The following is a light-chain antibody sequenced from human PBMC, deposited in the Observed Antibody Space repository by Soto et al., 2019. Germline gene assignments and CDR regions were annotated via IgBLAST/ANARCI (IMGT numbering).Light chain of an antibody. Sequence: DIQMTQSPSSLSASVGDRVTITCRASQSIGRFLNWFQQKPGKAPKLLIYAASSLQSGVPSRFSGSGSGADFTLTISSLEPEDFVTYYCQQSYNTPRTFGQGTRVEIK. CDR3: QQSYNTPRT. V-gene: IGKV1-39*01. CDR1: QSIGRF. J-gene: IGKJ1*01. CDR2: AAS.